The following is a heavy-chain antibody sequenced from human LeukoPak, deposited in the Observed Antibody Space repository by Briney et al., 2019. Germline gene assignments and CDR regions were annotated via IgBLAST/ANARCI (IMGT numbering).Heavy chain of an antibody. CDR3: ARERGMFDY. CDR2: IKQDGSEK. Sequence: PGGSLGLSCAASGFTFSSYGMHWVRQAPGKGLEWVASIKQDGSEKYYVDSVRGRFTISRDNAKNSLYLQMNSLRAEDTAVYYCARERGMFDYWGQGTLVTVSS. D-gene: IGHD6-13*01. CDR1: GFTFSSYG. V-gene: IGHV3-7*03. J-gene: IGHJ4*02.